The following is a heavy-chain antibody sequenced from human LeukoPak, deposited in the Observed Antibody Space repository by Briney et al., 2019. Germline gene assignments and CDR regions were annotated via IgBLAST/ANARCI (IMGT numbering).Heavy chain of an antibody. J-gene: IGHJ4*02. V-gene: IGHV3-7*01. CDR2: IKQDGSEK. CDR1: GFTFSSYW. CDR3: ARPYTIFGVVSLFDY. D-gene: IGHD3-3*01. Sequence: GGSLRLSCAASGFTFSSYWMSSVRQAPGKGLEWVANIKQDGSEKYYVDSVKGRFTNSTDNAKNSLYLQMNTLRAEDTAVYYCARPYTIFGVVSLFDYWGQGTLVTVSS.